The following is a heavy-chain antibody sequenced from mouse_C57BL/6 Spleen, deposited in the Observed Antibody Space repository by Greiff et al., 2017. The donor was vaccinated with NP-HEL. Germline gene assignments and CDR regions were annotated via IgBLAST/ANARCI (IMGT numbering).Heavy chain of an antibody. CDR2: INPNNGGT. J-gene: IGHJ3*01. D-gene: IGHD4-1*02. CDR1: GYTFTDYN. V-gene: IGHV1-22*01. Sequence: VQLKQSGPELVKPGASVKMSCKASGYTFTDYNMHWVKQSHGKSLEWIGYINPNNGGTSYNQKFKGKATLTVNKSSSTAYMELRSLTSEDSAVYYCATNWDLAWFAYWGQGTLVTVSA. CDR3: ATNWDLAWFAY.